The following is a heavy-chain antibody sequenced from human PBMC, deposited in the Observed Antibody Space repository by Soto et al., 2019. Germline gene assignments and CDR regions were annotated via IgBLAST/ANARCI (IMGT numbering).Heavy chain of an antibody. J-gene: IGHJ4*02. D-gene: IGHD3-22*01. CDR2: IYYSGST. CDR1: GGSISSYY. CDR3: ARALYDSSGYYQKYYFDY. V-gene: IGHV4-59*01. Sequence: SETLSLTCTVSGGSISSYYWSWIRQPPGKGLEWIGYIYYSGSTNYNPSLKSRVTISVDTSKNQFSLKLSSVTAADTAVYYCARALYDSSGYYQKYYFDYWGQGTLVTVS.